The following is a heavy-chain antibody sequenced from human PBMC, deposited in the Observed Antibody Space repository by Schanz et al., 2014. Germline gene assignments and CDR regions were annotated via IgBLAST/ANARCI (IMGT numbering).Heavy chain of an antibody. CDR3: AKGRFGELSAFDI. D-gene: IGHD3-10*01. Sequence: EVKMVESGGGLVKPGGSLRLSCAASGFSVGNKYMNWVRQAPGKGLEWVSAISGSGGSTYYADSVKGRFTISRDNSKNTLYLQMNSLRAEDTAVYYCAKGRFGELSAFDIWGQGTMVTVSS. V-gene: IGHV3-23*04. CDR2: ISGSGGST. CDR1: GFSVGNKY. J-gene: IGHJ3*02.